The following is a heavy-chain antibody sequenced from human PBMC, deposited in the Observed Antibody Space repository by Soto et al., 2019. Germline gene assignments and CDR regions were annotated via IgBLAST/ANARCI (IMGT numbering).Heavy chain of an antibody. CDR1: GFTFSNAW. CDR2: IKSKTDGGTT. CDR3: TTAWLPYESDAFDI. V-gene: IGHV3-15*07. D-gene: IGHD3-22*01. J-gene: IGHJ3*02. Sequence: GGSLRLSCAASGFTFSNAWMNWVRQAPGKGLEWVGRIKSKTDGGTTDYAAPVKGRFTISRDDSKNTLYLQMNSLKTEDTAVYYCTTAWLPYESDAFDIWGQGTMVTVSS.